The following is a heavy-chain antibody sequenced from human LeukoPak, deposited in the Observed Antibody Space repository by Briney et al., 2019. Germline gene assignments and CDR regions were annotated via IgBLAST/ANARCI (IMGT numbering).Heavy chain of an antibody. CDR1: GFTFSDYC. Sequence: PGGALRLSCAASGFTFSDYCMSWIRQAPGKGLEWVSYISSSGSTIYYADSVKGRFTISRDNAKNSLYLQMNSLRAEDTAVYYCARDVWGSYPPKDFDYWGQGTLVTVSS. D-gene: IGHD3-16*02. CDR3: ARDVWGSYPPKDFDY. CDR2: ISSSGSTI. J-gene: IGHJ4*02. V-gene: IGHV3-11*01.